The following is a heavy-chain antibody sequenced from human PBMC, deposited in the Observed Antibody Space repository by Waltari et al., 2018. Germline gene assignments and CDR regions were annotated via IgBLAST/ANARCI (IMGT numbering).Heavy chain of an antibody. CDR2: IKTKTEGGAT. J-gene: IGHJ6*02. Sequence: VQLVESGGGLVTQGGSLRLSCAASACTFPNPCMNWIRPAPGKGLEWFGRIKTKTEGGATEYAAPVKGRFTISRDDSKNTLYLQMNSRKDEDTAVYYWTTGTFTLFRGGVVWGQGTTVTVSS. CDR3: TTGTFTLFRGGVV. D-gene: IGHD3-10*01. V-gene: IGHV3-15*07. CDR1: ACTFPNPC.